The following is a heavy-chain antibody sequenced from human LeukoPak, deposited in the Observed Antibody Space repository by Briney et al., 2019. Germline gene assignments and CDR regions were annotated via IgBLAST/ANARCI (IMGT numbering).Heavy chain of an antibody. CDR2: IYSDGNT. V-gene: IGHV3-53*01. CDR3: ARRAGEYSHPYDY. Sequence: GGSLRLSCTVSGFTVSSNSWSWVRQAPGKGLEWVSFIYSDGNTHYSDSVKGRFTLSRDNSKNTLYLQMNSLRAEDTAIYYCARRAGEYSHPYDYWGQGTLVTVSS. J-gene: IGHJ4*02. CDR1: GFTVSSNS. D-gene: IGHD2-15*01.